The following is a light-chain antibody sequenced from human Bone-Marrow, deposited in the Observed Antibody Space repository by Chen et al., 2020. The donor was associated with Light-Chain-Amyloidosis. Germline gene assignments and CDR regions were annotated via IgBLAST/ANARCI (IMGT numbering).Light chain of an antibody. J-gene: IGKJ1*01. CDR2: GAS. V-gene: IGKV1-39*01. CDR1: QTIGTY. CDR3: QQTHNIPWT. Sequence: DTQMTQSPSSLSASVGDKVTFTCRANQTIGTYLNWYQQKPRKAPKLLIFGASKLQSGVPSRFSGSGSGTEFTLTINGLEPEDFAAYFCQQTHNIPWTFGLGT.